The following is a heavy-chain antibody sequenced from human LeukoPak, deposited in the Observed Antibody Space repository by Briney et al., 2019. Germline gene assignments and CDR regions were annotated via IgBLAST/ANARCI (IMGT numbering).Heavy chain of an antibody. Sequence: GGSLRLSCAASGFTFSMYSMSWVRQAPGKGLEWVSFISSTSSYIYYADSVKGRFTISRDNAKNSLYLQMNSLRVEDTALYYCARADTRDDAFDIWGQGTMVTVSS. CDR3: ARADTRDDAFDI. D-gene: IGHD5-18*01. CDR2: ISSTSSYI. CDR1: GFTFSMYS. J-gene: IGHJ3*02. V-gene: IGHV3-21*01.